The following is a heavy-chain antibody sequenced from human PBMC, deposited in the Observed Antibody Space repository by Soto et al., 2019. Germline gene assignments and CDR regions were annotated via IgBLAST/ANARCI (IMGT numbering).Heavy chain of an antibody. V-gene: IGHV4-31*03. CDR2: IYYSGST. CDR1: GGSISSGGYY. J-gene: IGHJ4*02. Sequence: QVQLQESGPGLVKPSQTLSLTCTVSGGSISSGGYYWSWIRQHPGKGLEWIGYIYYSGSTYYNPSLKSRVTISVDTSKNQSSLKLSSVTAADTAVYYGARGEVGATWYFDYWGQGTLVTVSS. D-gene: IGHD1-26*01. CDR3: ARGEVGATWYFDY.